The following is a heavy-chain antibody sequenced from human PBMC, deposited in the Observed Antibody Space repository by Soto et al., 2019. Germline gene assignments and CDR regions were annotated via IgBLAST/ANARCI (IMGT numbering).Heavy chain of an antibody. Sequence: SETLSLTCAVYGGAFRGYYWSWIRQPPGKGLEWIGEINHSGSTNYNPSLKSRVTISVDTSKNQFSLKLSSVTAADTAVYYCARAPSDMGTILGVVILGMDVWGHGTTVTVSS. CDR2: INHSGST. V-gene: IGHV4-34*01. J-gene: IGHJ6*02. D-gene: IGHD3-3*01. CDR1: GGAFRGYY. CDR3: ARAPSDMGTILGVVILGMDV.